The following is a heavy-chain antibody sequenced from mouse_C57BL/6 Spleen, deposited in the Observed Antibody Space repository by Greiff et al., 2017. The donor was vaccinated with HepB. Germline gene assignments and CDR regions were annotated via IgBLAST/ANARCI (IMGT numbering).Heavy chain of an antibody. V-gene: IGHV7-3*01. Sequence: EVKLMESGGGLVQPGGSLSLSCAASGFTFTDYYMSWVRQPPGKALEWLGFIRNKANGYTTEYSASVKGRFTISRDNSQSILYLQMNALRAEDSATYYCARSHYYYGSSYDYAMDYWGQGTSVTVSS. CDR3: ARSHYYYGSSYDYAMDY. D-gene: IGHD1-1*01. J-gene: IGHJ4*01. CDR1: GFTFTDYY. CDR2: IRNKANGYTT.